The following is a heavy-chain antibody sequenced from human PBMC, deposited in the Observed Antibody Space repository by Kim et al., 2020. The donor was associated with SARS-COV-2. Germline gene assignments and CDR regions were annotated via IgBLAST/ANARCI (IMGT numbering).Heavy chain of an antibody. J-gene: IGHJ4*02. CDR2: IWYDGSNK. V-gene: IGHV3-33*01. D-gene: IGHD6-13*01. CDR3: ARDLGIAAAATGDY. Sequence: GGSLRLSCAASGFTFSSYGMHWVRQAPGKGLEWVAVIWYDGSNKYYADSVKGRFTISRDNSKNTLYLQMNSLRAEDTAVYYFARDLGIAAAATGDYWGQGTLDTVSS. CDR1: GFTFSSYG.